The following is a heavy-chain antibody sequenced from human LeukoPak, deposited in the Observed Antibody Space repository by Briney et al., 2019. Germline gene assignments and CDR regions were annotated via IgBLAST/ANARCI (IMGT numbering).Heavy chain of an antibody. CDR3: ARGGDRYYYDSSGYYWFNY. V-gene: IGHV1-69*13. J-gene: IGHJ4*02. Sequence: SVKVSCKASGGTFSSYAISWVRQAPGQGLEWMGGIIPIFGTANYAQKFQGRVTITADESTSTAYMELSSLRSEDTAVYYCARGGDRYYYDSSGYYWFNYWGQGTLVTVSS. D-gene: IGHD3-22*01. CDR1: GGTFSSYA. CDR2: IIPIFGTA.